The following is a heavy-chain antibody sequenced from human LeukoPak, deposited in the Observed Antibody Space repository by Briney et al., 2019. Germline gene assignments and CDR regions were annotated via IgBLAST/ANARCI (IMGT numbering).Heavy chain of an antibody. CDR2: ISYDGSNK. CDR3: AKSLEYYDILTGYYSLYAFDI. D-gene: IGHD3-9*01. J-gene: IGHJ3*02. CDR1: GFTFSSYG. Sequence: GGSLRLSCAASGFTFSSYGMHWVRQAPGKGLEWVAVISYDGSNKYYADSVKGRFTISRDNSKNTLYLQMNSLRAEDTAVYYCAKSLEYYDILTGYYSLYAFDIWGQGTMVTVSS. V-gene: IGHV3-30*18.